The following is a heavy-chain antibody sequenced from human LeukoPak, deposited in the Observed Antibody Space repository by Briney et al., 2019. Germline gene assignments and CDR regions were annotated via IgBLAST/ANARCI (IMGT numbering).Heavy chain of an antibody. CDR3: ARSSCGGDCFLRDAHPFNV. D-gene: IGHD2-21*01. CDR2: MNPRSGNT. V-gene: IGHV1-8*01. J-gene: IGHJ3*01. Sequence: GASVKVSCKTSGYTFTDFDINWVGQATGQGLEWMGWMNPRSGNTGFAQKFQGRVTLTGDTSMRTAYMELSSLRSDDTAMYYCARSSCGGDCFLRDAHPFNVWGQGTMVTVSS. CDR1: GYTFTDFD.